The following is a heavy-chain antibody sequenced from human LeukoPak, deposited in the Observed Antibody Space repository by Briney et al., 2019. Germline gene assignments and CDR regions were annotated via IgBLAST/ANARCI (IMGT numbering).Heavy chain of an antibody. CDR1: GFTFSSYS. D-gene: IGHD3-9*01. J-gene: IGHJ1*01. CDR2: ISSSSSYI. V-gene: IGHV3-21*01. CDR3: ARARGDILTGYSDFQH. Sequence: PGGSLRLSCAASGFTFSSYSMNWVRQAPGKGLEWVSSISSSSSYIYYADSVKGRFTISRDNAKNSLYLQMNSLRAEDTAVYYCARARGDILTGYSDFQHWGQGTLVTVSS.